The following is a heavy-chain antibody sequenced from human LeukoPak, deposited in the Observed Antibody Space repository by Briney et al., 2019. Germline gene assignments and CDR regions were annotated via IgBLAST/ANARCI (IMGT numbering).Heavy chain of an antibody. D-gene: IGHD3-3*01. J-gene: IGHJ4*02. CDR2: IKLDGSEK. CDR3: ARDQYDTWSRRGNFDS. Sequence: GGSLRLSCVASGFTFGKYWMSWVRQAPGKGLEWVANIKLDGSEKNYVDSVKGRFTTSRDNTKNSLYLQMNSLRAEDTAVFYCARDQYDTWSRRGNFDSWGQGTLVIVSS. V-gene: IGHV3-7*03. CDR1: GFTFGKYW.